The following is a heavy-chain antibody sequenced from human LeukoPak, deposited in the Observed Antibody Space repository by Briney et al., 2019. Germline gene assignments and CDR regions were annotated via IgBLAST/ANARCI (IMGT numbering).Heavy chain of an antibody. CDR1: GFPFSDYY. V-gene: IGHV3-11*01. Sequence: PGGSLRLSCVVSGFPFSDYYTNWIRQAPGKGLEWIAYISSASTTIQYAGSVKGRFTISRDNDQNSMFLQMNTLRAEDTAVYYCAGSYSGYDWSDSWGQGTLVTVSS. J-gene: IGHJ4*02. D-gene: IGHD5-12*01. CDR3: AGSYSGYDWSDS. CDR2: ISSASTTI.